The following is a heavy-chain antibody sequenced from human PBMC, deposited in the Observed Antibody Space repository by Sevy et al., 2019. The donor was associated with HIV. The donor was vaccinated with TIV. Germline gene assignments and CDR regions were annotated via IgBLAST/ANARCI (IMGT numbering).Heavy chain of an antibody. Sequence: GGSLRLSCAASGFTFSSYGMHWVRQAPGKGLEWVAVIWYDGSNKYYADSVKGGFTIARDNSKNTLYLQMNSLRAEDTAVYYCARGLRPYCSGGSCSYFDYWGQGTLVTVSS. CDR2: IWYDGSNK. CDR1: GFTFSSYG. J-gene: IGHJ4*02. D-gene: IGHD2-15*01. CDR3: ARGLRPYCSGGSCSYFDY. V-gene: IGHV3-33*01.